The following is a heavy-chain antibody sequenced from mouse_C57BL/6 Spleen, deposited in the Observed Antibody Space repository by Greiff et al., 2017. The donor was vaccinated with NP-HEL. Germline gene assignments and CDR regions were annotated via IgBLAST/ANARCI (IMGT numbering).Heavy chain of an antibody. CDR3: ARRVTGTYYFDY. Sequence: VQLQQSGPELVKPGASVKISCKASGYTFTDYYMNWVKQSHGKSLEWIGDINPNNGGTSYNQKFKGKATLTVDKSSSTAYMELRSLTSEDSAVYYCARRVTGTYYFDYWGQGTTLTVSS. V-gene: IGHV1-26*01. CDR1: GYTFTDYY. CDR2: INPNNGGT. D-gene: IGHD4-1*01. J-gene: IGHJ2*01.